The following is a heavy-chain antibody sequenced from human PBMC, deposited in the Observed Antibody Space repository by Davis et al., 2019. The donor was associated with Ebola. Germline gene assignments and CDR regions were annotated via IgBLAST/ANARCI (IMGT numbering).Heavy chain of an antibody. Sequence: HSQTLSLTCAISGDSVSSGGWNWIRQSPSRGLEWLGRTYYNSKWYSDYAVSVKSRITINPDTSKNQFSLQLNSVTPEDTALYYCARGWLRAGMDVWGEGTTVTVSS. J-gene: IGHJ6*04. CDR1: GDSVSSGG. V-gene: IGHV6-1*01. D-gene: IGHD5-18*01. CDR3: ARGWLRAGMDV. CDR2: TYYNSKWYS.